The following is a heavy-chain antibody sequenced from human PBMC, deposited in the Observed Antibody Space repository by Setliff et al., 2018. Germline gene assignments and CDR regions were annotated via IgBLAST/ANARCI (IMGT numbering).Heavy chain of an antibody. CDR2: INSGGSST. CDR3: ARASYHYWYFDL. J-gene: IGHJ2*01. CDR1: GFTFSDYY. D-gene: IGHD2-2*01. Sequence: GGSLRLSCAASGFTFSDYYMTWVRQAPGKGLEWVSSINSGGSSTYYADSVKGRFTISRDNSKNTLYLQVNSLRAEDTAVYYCARASYHYWYFDLWGRGTLVTVSS. V-gene: IGHV3-23*01.